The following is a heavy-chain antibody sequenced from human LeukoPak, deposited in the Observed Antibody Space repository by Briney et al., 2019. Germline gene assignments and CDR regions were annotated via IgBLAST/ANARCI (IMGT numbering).Heavy chain of an antibody. CDR2: IWYDGSNK. V-gene: IGHV3-33*01. D-gene: IGHD6-19*01. Sequence: KSGGSLRLSCAASGFTFSSHGMHWVRQAPGKGLELVAVIWYDGSNKYYADSVKGRFTISRDNSKNTLYLQMNSLRVEDTAVYYCAGSIAVAGTIDYWGQGTLVTVSS. CDR1: GFTFSSHG. CDR3: AGSIAVAGTIDY. J-gene: IGHJ4*02.